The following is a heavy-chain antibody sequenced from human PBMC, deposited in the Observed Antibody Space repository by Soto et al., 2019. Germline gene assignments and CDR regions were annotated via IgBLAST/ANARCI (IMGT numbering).Heavy chain of an antibody. Sequence: QVQLQESGPGLVKPSETLSLTCTVSGGSISSYHWSWIRQSPGKGLEWIGYTSNSAPTIYNPSLKSRVPIPADTSKSQFSRRLSSVTAADTAVYFCARQCRDVYHAVEYWGQGALVTVSS. CDR1: GGSISSYH. V-gene: IGHV4-59*08. CDR3: ARQCRDVYHAVEY. D-gene: IGHD2-2*01. CDR2: TSNSAPT. J-gene: IGHJ4*02.